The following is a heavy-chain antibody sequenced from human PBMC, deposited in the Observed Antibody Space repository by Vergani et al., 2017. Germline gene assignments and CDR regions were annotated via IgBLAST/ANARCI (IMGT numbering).Heavy chain of an antibody. CDR1: GFTFSGSA. D-gene: IGHD3-3*01. J-gene: IGHJ4*02. CDR2: IRSKANSYAT. CDR3: TSKEVTIFGVVIFDY. Sequence: EVQLVESGGGLVQPGGSLKLSCAASGFTFSGSAMHWVRQASGKGLEWVGRIRSKANSYATAYAASVKGRFTISSDDSKNTAYLQMNSLKTEDTAVYYCTSKEVTIFGVVIFDYWGQGTLVTVSS. V-gene: IGHV3-73*02.